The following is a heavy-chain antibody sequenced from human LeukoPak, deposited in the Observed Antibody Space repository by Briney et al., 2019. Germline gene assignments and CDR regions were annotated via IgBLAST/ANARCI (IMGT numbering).Heavy chain of an antibody. CDR3: AKVQSSYDFWSGYFVHYYYYGMDV. J-gene: IGHJ6*02. V-gene: IGHV3-23*01. CDR2: ISGSGGST. D-gene: IGHD3-3*01. Sequence: PGGSLRLSCAASGFTFSSYAMSWVRQAPGKGLEWVSAISGSGGSTYYADSVKGRFTISRDNSKNTLYLQMNSLRAEDTAVYYCAKVQSSYDFWSGYFVHYYYYGMDVWGQGTTVTVSS. CDR1: GFTFSSYA.